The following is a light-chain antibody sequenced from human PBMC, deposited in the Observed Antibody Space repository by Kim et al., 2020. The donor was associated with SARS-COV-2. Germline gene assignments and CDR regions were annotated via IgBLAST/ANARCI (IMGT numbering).Light chain of an antibody. V-gene: IGKV3-11*01. CDR2: DAF. Sequence: SPGERATPSCRASQIVSSSLAWYQQRPGQAPRLLIYDAFNRATGIPARFSGSGSGTDFTLTISSLEPEDFAVYYCQQRNNWPPMYTFGQGTKLEI. CDR1: QIVSSS. J-gene: IGKJ2*01. CDR3: QQRNNWPPMYT.